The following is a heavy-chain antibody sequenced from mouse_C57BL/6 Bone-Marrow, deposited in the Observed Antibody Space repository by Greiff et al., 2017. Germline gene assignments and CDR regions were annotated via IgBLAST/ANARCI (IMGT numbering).Heavy chain of an antibody. CDR2: IYPGSGST. Sequence: QVQLKESGAELVKPGASVKMSCKASGYTFTSYWITWVKQRPGQGLEWIGDIYPGSGSTNYNEKFKSKATLTVDTSSSTAYMQLSSLTSEDSAVYYCARPLRGVWAYWGQGTLVTVSA. V-gene: IGHV1-55*01. CDR1: GYTFTSYW. CDR3: ARPLRGVWAY. D-gene: IGHD1-1*01. J-gene: IGHJ3*01.